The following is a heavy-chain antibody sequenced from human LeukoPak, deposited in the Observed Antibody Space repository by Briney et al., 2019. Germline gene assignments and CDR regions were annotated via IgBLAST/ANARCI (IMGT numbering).Heavy chain of an antibody. D-gene: IGHD2-21*02. CDR1: GFSVSGTH. Sequence: GGSPRHSCAASGFSVSGTHMSWVRQAPGKGLEWVSAMYTGGTTYYADSVTGRFTVSRDTSRNTLFLHMDSLRAEDTAVYYCAKDAVTSGGGLASWGQGTLVIVSS. V-gene: IGHV3-53*01. CDR2: MYTGGTT. J-gene: IGHJ5*01. CDR3: AKDAVTSGGGLAS.